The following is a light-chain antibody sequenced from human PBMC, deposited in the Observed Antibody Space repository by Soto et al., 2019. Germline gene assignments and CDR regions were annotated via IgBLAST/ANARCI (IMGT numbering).Light chain of an antibody. Sequence: DIQMTQSPSTLSASVGDRVTITCRASQSISSGLAWYQQKPGKAPKLLIYDASSLESGVPSRFSGSGSGTEFTLTISSLQPDDFATYYCQQYNSYSITFGQGTRLEI. V-gene: IGKV1-5*01. CDR2: DAS. CDR3: QQYNSYSIT. J-gene: IGKJ5*01. CDR1: QSISSG.